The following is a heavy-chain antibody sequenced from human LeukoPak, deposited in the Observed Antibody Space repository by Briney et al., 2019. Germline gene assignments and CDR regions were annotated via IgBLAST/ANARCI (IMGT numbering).Heavy chain of an antibody. D-gene: IGHD3-10*01. CDR2: ISSSSSYI. CDR3: AKDRGVRGGWVDY. CDR1: GFTLISYS. Sequence: GGSLRLSCAASGFTLISYSLNWVRQASGKGLEWVSSISSSSSYIYYADSVKGRFTISRDNAKNSLYLQMNSLRAEDTAVYYCAKDRGVRGGWVDYWGQGTLVTVSS. V-gene: IGHV3-21*01. J-gene: IGHJ4*02.